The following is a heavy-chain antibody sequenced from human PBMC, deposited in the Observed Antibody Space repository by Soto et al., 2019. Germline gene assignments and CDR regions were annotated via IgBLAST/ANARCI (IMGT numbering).Heavy chain of an antibody. D-gene: IGHD4-4*01. CDR2: ISYDGSNK. V-gene: IGHV3-30-3*01. CDR1: GFTFSSYA. J-gene: IGHJ4*02. CDR3: ARDPTTVTATLDY. Sequence: GGSLKLSCAASGFTFSSYAMHWVRQAPGKGLEWVAVISYDGSNKYYADSVKGRFTISRDNSKNTLYLQMNSLRAEDTAVYYCARDPTTVTATLDYWGQGTLVTLPS.